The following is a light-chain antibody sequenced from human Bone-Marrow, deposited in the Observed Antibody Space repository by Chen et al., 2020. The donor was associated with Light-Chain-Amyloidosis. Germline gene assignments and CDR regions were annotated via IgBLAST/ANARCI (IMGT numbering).Light chain of an antibody. V-gene: IGLV3-21*02. CDR2: DES. CDR1: NIGSTS. J-gene: IGLJ3*02. Sequence: SYVLTQPSSVSVAPGQTATIACGGNNIGSTSVHWYQQTPGQAPLLVVYDESDRPSGIPERWSGSGSGNTASQTISRGEAGEGAGYCGQGWDRGRDRPVCRGGTKLTVL. CDR3: QGWDRGRDRPV.